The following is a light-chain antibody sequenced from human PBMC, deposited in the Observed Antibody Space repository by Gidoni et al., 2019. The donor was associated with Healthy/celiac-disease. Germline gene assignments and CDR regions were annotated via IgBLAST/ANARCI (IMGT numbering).Light chain of an antibody. Sequence: AIRMTQSPSSLSASTGDRVTITCRASQGISSYLAWYQQKPGKAPKLLIYAASTLQSGVPSRFSGSGSGTDFTLTISCLQSEDFATYYCQHYYSYPSFXGXTKVEIK. CDR2: AAS. V-gene: IGKV1-8*01. CDR3: QHYYSYPS. CDR1: QGISSY. J-gene: IGKJ4*01.